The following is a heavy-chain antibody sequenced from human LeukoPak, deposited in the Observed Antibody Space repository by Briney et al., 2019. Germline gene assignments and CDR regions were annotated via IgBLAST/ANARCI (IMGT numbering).Heavy chain of an antibody. Sequence: SETLSLTXTVSGGSISSYYWSWIRQPAGRGLEWIGRIYTSGSTNYNPSLKSRVTMSVDTSKNQFSLKLSSVTAADTAVYYCARDMVRGVYTWFDPWGQGTLVTVS. D-gene: IGHD3-10*01. V-gene: IGHV4-4*07. CDR3: ARDMVRGVYTWFDP. J-gene: IGHJ5*02. CDR1: GGSISSYY. CDR2: IYTSGST.